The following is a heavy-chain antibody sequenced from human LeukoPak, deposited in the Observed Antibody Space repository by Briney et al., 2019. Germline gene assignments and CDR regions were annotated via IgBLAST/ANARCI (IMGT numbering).Heavy chain of an antibody. J-gene: IGHJ4*02. CDR1: GFTFSNYE. D-gene: IGHD1-26*01. CDR3: ARAVGAINY. Sequence: GGSLRLSCAASGFTFSNYEMNWVRQAPGKGLEWVSYISSSGSTIYYAVSVRGRFTISRDNAKNSLYLQMNSLRAEDTAVYYCARAVGAINYWGQGTLVTASS. V-gene: IGHV3-48*03. CDR2: ISSSGSTI.